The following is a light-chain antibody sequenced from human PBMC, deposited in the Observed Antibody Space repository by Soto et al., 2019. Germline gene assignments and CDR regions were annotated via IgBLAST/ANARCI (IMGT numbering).Light chain of an antibody. CDR1: SSDVGAYNY. J-gene: IGLJ2*01. CDR3: SSYTTIKTVI. V-gene: IGLV2-14*03. Sequence: QSALAQPASVSGSPGQSITISCTGTSSDVGAYNYVSWYHQHHPGKAPELIIYDVTDPPSGVSTRFSGSKSGNTASLTISGLQAEDEGDYYCSSYTTIKTVIFGGGTKLTVL. CDR2: DVT.